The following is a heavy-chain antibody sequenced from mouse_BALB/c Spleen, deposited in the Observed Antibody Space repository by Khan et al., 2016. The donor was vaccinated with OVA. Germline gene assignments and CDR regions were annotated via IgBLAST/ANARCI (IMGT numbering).Heavy chain of an antibody. J-gene: IGHJ2*01. CDR1: GYIFTSYW. CDR2: IYPGTDNI. CDR3: AREDALYYFDY. V-gene: IGHV1-76*01. Sequence: QVHVKQSGAELVRPGASVKLSCKTSGYIFTSYWIHWVKQRSGQGLEWIARIYPGTDNIYYNEKVKDKATLTADKASSTAYMQLSSLQSEDSAVYFCAREDALYYFDYWGQGTTLTVSS.